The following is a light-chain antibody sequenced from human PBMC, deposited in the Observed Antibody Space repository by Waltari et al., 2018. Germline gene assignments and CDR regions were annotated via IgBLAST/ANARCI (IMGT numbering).Light chain of an antibody. CDR1: KLGEKY. V-gene: IGLV3-1*01. J-gene: IGLJ2*01. CDR3: QAYDTTTAHVV. CDR2: KDT. Sequence: SYELTQSPSVSVSPGQTASITCSGDKLGEKYACWYQQSPGQSPILLIYKDTRRPPGIPERFSGSSSGNTATLTISGTQATDEAHYYCQAYDTTTAHVVFGGGTKLTVL.